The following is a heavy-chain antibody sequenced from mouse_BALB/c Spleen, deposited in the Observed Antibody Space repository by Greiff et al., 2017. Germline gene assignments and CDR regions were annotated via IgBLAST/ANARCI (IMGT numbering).Heavy chain of an antibody. J-gene: IGHJ3*01. CDR2: INPYNDGT. CDR1: GFNIKDTY. CDR3: ARVLGYGNYFAY. Sequence: VQLQQSGAELVKPGASVKLSCTASGFNIKDTYMHWVKQKPGQGLEWIGYINPYNDGTKYNEKFKGKATLTSDKSSSTAYMELSSLTSEDSAVYYCARVLGYGNYFAYWGQGTLVTVSA. D-gene: IGHD2-1*01. V-gene: IGHV1-14*01.